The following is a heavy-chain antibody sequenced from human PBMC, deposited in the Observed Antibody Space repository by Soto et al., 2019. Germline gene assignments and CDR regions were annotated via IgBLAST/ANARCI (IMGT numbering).Heavy chain of an antibody. V-gene: IGHV3-49*03. CDR3: ARDHMFAFDS. D-gene: IGHD3-10*02. J-gene: IGHJ4*02. CDR2: IRSKTYGETT. CDR1: GFTFGDHA. Sequence: GSLRLSCATSGFTFGDHAMSWFRQVPGKGLEWVGFIRSKTYGETTEYAASVKGRFTISRDDSKRIAYVQMNSLITEDTAVYYCARDHMFAFDSWGQGTLVTVSS.